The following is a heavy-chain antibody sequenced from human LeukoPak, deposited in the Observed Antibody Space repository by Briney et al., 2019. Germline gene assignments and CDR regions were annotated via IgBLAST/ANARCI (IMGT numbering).Heavy chain of an antibody. D-gene: IGHD3-22*01. V-gene: IGHV3-53*01. J-gene: IGHJ4*02. CDR1: GFTVSSNY. CDR3: ARDPNYYDSSSPPG. Sequence: PGGSLRLSCAASGFTVSSNYMSWVRQAPGKGLEWVPVIYSGGSTYYADSVKGRFTISRDNSKNTLYLQMNSLRAEDTAVYYCARDPNYYDSSSPPGWGQGTLVTVSS. CDR2: IYSGGST.